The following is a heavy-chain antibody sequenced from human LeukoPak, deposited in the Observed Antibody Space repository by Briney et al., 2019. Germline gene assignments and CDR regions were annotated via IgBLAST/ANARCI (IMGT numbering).Heavy chain of an antibody. Sequence: GGSLRLSCAASGFTFNSYSMNWVRQTPRKGLEWVSSISSSSGYINYADSVKGRFTVSRDNAKNSLYLQMNSLRAEDTAVYYCARGDFYDSSGSFNDAFDIWGQGTMVAVSS. CDR1: GFTFNSYS. J-gene: IGHJ3*02. CDR2: ISSSSGYI. CDR3: ARGDFYDSSGSFNDAFDI. D-gene: IGHD3-22*01. V-gene: IGHV3-21*01.